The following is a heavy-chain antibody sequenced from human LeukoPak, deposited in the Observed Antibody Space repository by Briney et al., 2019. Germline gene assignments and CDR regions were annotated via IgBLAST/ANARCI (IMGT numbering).Heavy chain of an antibody. J-gene: IGHJ4*02. Sequence: GGSLRLSCAASGFTFSDYYMSWIRQAPGKGLEWVSYIDNSGNTIYYADSVKGRFTISRDNAKNSLYLQMNSLRAEDTAVYYCARDAAGDSSYDYRGYFDYWGQGTLVTVSS. CDR1: GFTFSDYY. D-gene: IGHD5-12*01. CDR3: ARDAAGDSSYDYRGYFDY. V-gene: IGHV3-11*01. CDR2: IDNSGNTI.